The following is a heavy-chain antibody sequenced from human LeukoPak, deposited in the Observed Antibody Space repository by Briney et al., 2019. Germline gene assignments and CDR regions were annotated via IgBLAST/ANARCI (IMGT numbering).Heavy chain of an antibody. V-gene: IGHV4-59*01. CDR3: ARDIGIGGYYYYYMDV. Sequence: PSETLSLTCTVSGGSISSYYWSCIRRPPGGGQEWIWYIYYSGSTSYNRSLKSRVTISVDTSKNQFSLKLSSVTAADTAVYYCARDIGIGGYYYYYMDVWGKGTTVTASS. CDR2: IYYSGST. CDR1: GGSISSYY. J-gene: IGHJ6*03. D-gene: IGHD1-26*01.